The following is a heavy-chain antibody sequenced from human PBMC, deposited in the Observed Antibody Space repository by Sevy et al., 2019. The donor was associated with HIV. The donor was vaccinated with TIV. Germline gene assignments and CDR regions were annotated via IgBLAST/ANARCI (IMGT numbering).Heavy chain of an antibody. CDR2: FDPEDGET. CDR3: ATDSDYSNYGGFRAFDY. Sequence: ASVKVSGKVSGYTLTELSMHWVRQAPGKGLEWMGGFDPEDGETIYAQKYQGRVTMTEDTSTDTAYMELSSLRSEDTAVYYCATDSDYSNYGGFRAFDYWGQGTLVTVSS. D-gene: IGHD4-4*01. J-gene: IGHJ4*02. CDR1: GYTLTELS. V-gene: IGHV1-24*01.